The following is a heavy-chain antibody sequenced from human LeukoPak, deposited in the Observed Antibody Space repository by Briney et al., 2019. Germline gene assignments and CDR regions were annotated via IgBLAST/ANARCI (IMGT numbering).Heavy chain of an antibody. J-gene: IGHJ6*02. CDR2: IYYSGST. V-gene: IGHV4-31*03. CDR3: AREARRYYYGMDA. CDR1: GGSISSGGYH. Sequence: SETLSLTCTVSGGSISSGGYHWSWIRQHPGKGLEWIGYIYYSGSTYYNPSLKSRVTISVDTSKNQFSLKLSSVTAADTAVYYCAREARRYYYGMDAWGQGTTVTVSS.